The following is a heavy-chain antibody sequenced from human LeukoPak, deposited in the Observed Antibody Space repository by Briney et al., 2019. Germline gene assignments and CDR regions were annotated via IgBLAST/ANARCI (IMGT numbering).Heavy chain of an antibody. CDR2: ISAYDGNT. CDR1: GYTFTSYG. CDR3: ARVNYYGSETAEFDY. J-gene: IGHJ4*02. Sequence: ASVKVSCKASGYTFTSYGISWVRQAPGQGLEWMGWISAYDGNTNYAQKLQGRVTMTTDTSTSTAYMELRSLRSDDTAVYYCARVNYYGSETAEFDYWGQGTLVTVSS. V-gene: IGHV1-18*01. D-gene: IGHD3-10*01.